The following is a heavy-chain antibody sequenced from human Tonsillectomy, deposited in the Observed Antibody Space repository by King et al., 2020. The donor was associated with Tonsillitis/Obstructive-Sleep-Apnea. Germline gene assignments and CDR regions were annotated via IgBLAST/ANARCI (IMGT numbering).Heavy chain of an antibody. Sequence: VQLVESGGGLVKPGGSLRLSCAASGFTFSDYYMTWIRQAPGKGLEWVSYGSGSSSYTNYPDSVKGRFTISRDNAKNSLYLQMNSLRAEDTAVYYCASYSSSSGSYYWGQGTLVTVSS. D-gene: IGHD6-6*01. CDR1: GFTFSDYY. CDR2: GSGSSSYT. CDR3: ASYSSSSGSYY. V-gene: IGHV3-11*05. J-gene: IGHJ4*02.